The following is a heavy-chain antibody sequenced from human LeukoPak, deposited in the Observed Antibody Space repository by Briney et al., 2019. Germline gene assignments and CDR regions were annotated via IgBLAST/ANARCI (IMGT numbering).Heavy chain of an antibody. D-gene: IGHD3-22*01. CDR1: GFTFSDYY. Sequence: GGSLRLSCAASGFTFSDYYMSWIRQAPGKGLEWVSYISSSGSTIYYADSVKGRFTISRDNAKNSLYLQMNSLRAEDTAVYYCARDTITYYYDSSGYSDWGQGTLVTVSS. CDR2: ISSSGSTI. J-gene: IGHJ4*02. CDR3: ARDTITYYYDSSGYSD. V-gene: IGHV3-11*01.